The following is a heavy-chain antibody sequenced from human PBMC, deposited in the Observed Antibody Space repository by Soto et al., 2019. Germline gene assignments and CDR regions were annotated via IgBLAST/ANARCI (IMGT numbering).Heavy chain of an antibody. Sequence: QVQLQQSGAGLLKPSETLSLTCAFYDESFSSYYWSWIRQPLGKALAWIGEIHDSGSTNYTPSLKSRVTISVEKSKTQFSLRPSSVTAADTAVYLCARGGHNSGWYLAHWGQGTLVTVSS. D-gene: IGHD6-19*01. V-gene: IGHV4-34*01. J-gene: IGHJ4*02. CDR1: DESFSSYY. CDR2: IHDSGST. CDR3: ARGGHNSGWYLAH.